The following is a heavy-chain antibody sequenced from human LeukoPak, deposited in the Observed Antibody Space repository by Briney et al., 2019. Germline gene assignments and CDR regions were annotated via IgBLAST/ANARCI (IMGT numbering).Heavy chain of an antibody. Sequence: GASVKVSCKPSGYTFTSYGISWVRQAPGQGLEWMGWISAYNGNTNYAQKLQGRVTMTTDTSTSTAYMELRSLRSDDTAVYYCAIAYYYDSSGYCLDYWGQGTLVTVSS. V-gene: IGHV1-18*01. CDR1: GYTFTSYG. D-gene: IGHD3-22*01. CDR2: ISAYNGNT. J-gene: IGHJ4*02. CDR3: AIAYYYDSSGYCLDY.